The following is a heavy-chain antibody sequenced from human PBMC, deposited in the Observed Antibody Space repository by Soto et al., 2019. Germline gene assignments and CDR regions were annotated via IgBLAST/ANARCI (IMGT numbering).Heavy chain of an antibody. Sequence: SETLSLTCTVSGGSISSSSYYWGWIRQPPGKGLEGIGSIYYSGSTYYNPSLKSRVTISVDTSKNQFSLKLSYVTAADTAVYYCARIVATISTNWLDPWGQGTLVTVYS. D-gene: IGHD5-12*01. V-gene: IGHV4-39*01. CDR2: IYYSGST. J-gene: IGHJ5*02. CDR3: ARIVATISTNWLDP. CDR1: GGSISSSSYY.